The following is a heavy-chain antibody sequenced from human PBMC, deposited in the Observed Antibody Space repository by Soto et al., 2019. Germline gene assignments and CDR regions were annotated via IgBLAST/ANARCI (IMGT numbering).Heavy chain of an antibody. V-gene: IGHV3-30-3*01. CDR1: GFTFSSYA. J-gene: IGHJ3*02. Sequence: QVQLVESGGGVVQPGRSLRLSCAASGFTFSSYAMHWVRQAPGKGLEWVAVISYDGSNKYYADSVKGRFTISRDNSKNTLYLQMNSLRAEDTAVYYCARDGLGDYYGSGSGAFDSWGQGTMVTVSS. D-gene: IGHD3-10*01. CDR2: ISYDGSNK. CDR3: ARDGLGDYYGSGSGAFDS.